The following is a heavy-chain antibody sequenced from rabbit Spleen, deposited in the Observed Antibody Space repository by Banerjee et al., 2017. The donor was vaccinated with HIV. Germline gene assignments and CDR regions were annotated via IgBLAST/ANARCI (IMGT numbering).Heavy chain of an antibody. Sequence: QSLEESGGDLVKPEGSLTLTCTASGFTISSSYYMCWVRQAPGKGLEWIACIVAGSDRTYYASWTKGRFTISKPSSTTVTLQMTSLTAADTATYFCARDAGRGDYIDGVFNLWGPGTLVTVS. CDR1: GFTISSSYY. CDR2: IVAGSDRT. J-gene: IGHJ4*01. V-gene: IGHV1S40*01. CDR3: ARDAGRGDYIDGVFNL. D-gene: IGHD8-1*01.